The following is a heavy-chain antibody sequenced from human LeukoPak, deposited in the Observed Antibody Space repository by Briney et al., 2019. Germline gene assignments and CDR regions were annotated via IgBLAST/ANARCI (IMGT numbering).Heavy chain of an antibody. V-gene: IGHV4-59*01. CDR3: ASASSINVGVVVAADAFDM. D-gene: IGHD3-22*01. Sequence: PSETLSLTCTVSGGSISSYYWSWIRQPPGKGLEWIGYIYYSGSTSYNPSLKSRVTISVDTSRNQFSLKVNSVTTADTAVYYCASASSINVGVVVAADAFDMWGPGRMVAVSS. CDR2: IYYSGST. J-gene: IGHJ3*02. CDR1: GGSISSYY.